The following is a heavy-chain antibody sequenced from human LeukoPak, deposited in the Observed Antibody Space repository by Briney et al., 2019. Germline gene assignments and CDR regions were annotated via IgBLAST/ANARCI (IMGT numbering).Heavy chain of an antibody. D-gene: IGHD3-10*01. V-gene: IGHV3-48*03. CDR3: ASLFPMVRGVIITWTPKKDYYYYGMDV. CDR1: GFTFSSYE. CDR2: ISSSGSTI. Sequence: PGGSLRLSCAASGFTFSSYEMNWVRQAPGKGLEWVSYISSSGSTIYYADSVKGRFTISRDNAKNSLYLQMNSLRAEDTAVYYCASLFPMVRGVIITWTPKKDYYYYGMDVWGQGTTVTVSS. J-gene: IGHJ6*02.